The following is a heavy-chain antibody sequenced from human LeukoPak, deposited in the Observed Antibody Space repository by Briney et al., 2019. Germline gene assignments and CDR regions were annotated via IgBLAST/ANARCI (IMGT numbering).Heavy chain of an antibody. CDR1: GFTFNSYA. D-gene: IGHD3-10*01. CDR3: SRDYYGSGRSIYYYYYMDV. J-gene: IGHJ6*03. Sequence: GGSLRLSCAASGFTFNSYAMHWVRQPPGKGLEWVAVISYDGSNKYYADSVKGRFTISRDNSKNTLYLQMNSLRAEDTAVYYCSRDYYGSGRSIYYYYYMDVWGKGTTVTVSS. CDR2: ISYDGSNK. V-gene: IGHV3-30*04.